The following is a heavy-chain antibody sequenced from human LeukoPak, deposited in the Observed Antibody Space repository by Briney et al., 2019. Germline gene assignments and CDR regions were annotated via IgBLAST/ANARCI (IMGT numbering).Heavy chain of an antibody. D-gene: IGHD3-10*01. V-gene: IGHV3-7*01. CDR2: IDKDGSEK. Sequence: GGSLRLSCTVSGFTFSKYWMRWVRQAPGKGLEWVASIDKDGSEKLYVESGKGRFTISRENARNSVYLQMTSLGAEDTAVYCCATYTQYFGAPGTDYWGQGTLVTVSS. CDR1: GFTFSKYW. CDR3: ATYTQYFGAPGTDY. J-gene: IGHJ4*02.